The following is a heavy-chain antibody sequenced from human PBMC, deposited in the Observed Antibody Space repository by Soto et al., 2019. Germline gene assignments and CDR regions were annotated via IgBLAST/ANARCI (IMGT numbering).Heavy chain of an antibody. Sequence: EVQLVESGGGLVQPGGSLRLSCATSGFILSDCAMNWVRQAPGKGLEWVSYISSSSSVIDYADSVKGRFTVSRDNARNSLYLQMNSLRADDTAVYYCARDLSWGSNWYYYMDVWGKGTTVTVSS. CDR1: GFILSDCA. D-gene: IGHD7-27*01. CDR2: ISSSSSVI. V-gene: IGHV3-48*01. CDR3: ARDLSWGSNWYYYMDV. J-gene: IGHJ6*03.